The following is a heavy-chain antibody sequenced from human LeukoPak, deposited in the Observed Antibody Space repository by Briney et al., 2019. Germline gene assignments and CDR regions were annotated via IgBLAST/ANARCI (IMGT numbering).Heavy chain of an antibody. CDR2: INAYNGNT. J-gene: IGHJ6*02. Sequence: GASVKVSFTASGYSFTIYGFNWVRQAPGQGLEWMGWINAYNGNTKYAQRVQARVTMTTDTSTSTAYMELRSLRSDDTAVYYCTREGANYGVTGDVWGQGTTVIVSS. CDR3: TREGANYGVTGDV. CDR1: GYSFTIYG. D-gene: IGHD3-10*01. V-gene: IGHV1-18*04.